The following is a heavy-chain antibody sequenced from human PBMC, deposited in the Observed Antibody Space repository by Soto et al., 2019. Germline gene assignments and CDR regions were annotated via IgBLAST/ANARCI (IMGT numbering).Heavy chain of an antibody. Sequence: SETLSLTCTVSGGSISSYYWSWIRQPPGKGLEWIGYIYYSGSTNYNPSLKSRVTISVDTSKNQFSLKLSSVTAADPAVYYCAGRIAAAGCLDYWGQGNLITVSS. D-gene: IGHD6-13*01. CDR3: AGRIAAAGCLDY. J-gene: IGHJ4*02. CDR2: IYYSGST. CDR1: GGSISSYY. V-gene: IGHV4-59*01.